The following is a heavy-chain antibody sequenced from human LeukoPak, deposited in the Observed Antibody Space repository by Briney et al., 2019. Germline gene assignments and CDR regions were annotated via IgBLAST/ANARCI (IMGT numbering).Heavy chain of an antibody. J-gene: IGHJ5*02. CDR3: ARDPYGSGSYGWFDP. CDR2: IYSGGST. Sequence: GSLRLSCAASGFTVRRNYMSWVRQAPGKGPEWVSSIYSGGSTKYADSVKGRFTISRDNSKNTLYLQMNSLRAEDTAVYYCARDPYGSGSYGWFDPWGQGTLVTVSA. CDR1: GFTVRRNY. D-gene: IGHD3-10*01. V-gene: IGHV3-66*01.